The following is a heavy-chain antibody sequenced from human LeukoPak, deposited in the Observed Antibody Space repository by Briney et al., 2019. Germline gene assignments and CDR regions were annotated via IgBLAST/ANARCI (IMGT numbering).Heavy chain of an antibody. Sequence: PSETLSLTCTVSGGSISSYYWSWIRQPPGKGLEWIGYIYYSGSTNYNPSLKSRVTISVDTSKNQFSLKLSSVTAADTAVYYCARRPYYDSSLGWFDPWGQGTLVTVSS. J-gene: IGHJ5*02. CDR3: ARRPYYDSSLGWFDP. CDR2: IYYSGST. CDR1: GGSISSYY. D-gene: IGHD3-22*01. V-gene: IGHV4-59*01.